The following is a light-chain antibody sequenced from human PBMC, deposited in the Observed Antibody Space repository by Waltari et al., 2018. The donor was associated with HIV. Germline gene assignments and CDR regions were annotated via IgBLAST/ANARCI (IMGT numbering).Light chain of an antibody. CDR2: EVS. Sequence: QSALTQPASVSGSPGQSITISCTGTSSDVGGYNYVSWYQQHPGKAPKLMIYEVSNQPSVVSNRFSGSKSGNTASLTISGLQTADEADYYCSSYISNSVYVFGTGTKVTVL. CDR3: SSYISNSVYV. V-gene: IGLV2-14*01. J-gene: IGLJ1*01. CDR1: SSDVGGYNY.